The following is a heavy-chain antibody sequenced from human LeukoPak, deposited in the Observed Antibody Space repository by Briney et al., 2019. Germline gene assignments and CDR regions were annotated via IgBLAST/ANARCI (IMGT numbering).Heavy chain of an antibody. CDR3: ARSRRDGSELYYYGMDV. Sequence: ASVKVSCKASGYTFTSYCMHWVRQAPGQGLEWMGIINPSGGSTSYAQKFQGRVTMTRDTSTSTVYMELSSLRSEDTAVYYCARSRRDGSELYYYGMDVWGQGTTVTVSS. J-gene: IGHJ6*02. D-gene: IGHD5-24*01. V-gene: IGHV1-46*01. CDR2: INPSGGST. CDR1: GYTFTSYC.